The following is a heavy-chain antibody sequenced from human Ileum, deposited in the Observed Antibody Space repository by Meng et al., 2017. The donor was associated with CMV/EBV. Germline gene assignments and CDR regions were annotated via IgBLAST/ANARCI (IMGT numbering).Heavy chain of an antibody. Sequence: QVPPEEAGPRLVQPSETLSLTCTVSGDSITSFYWSWIRQPAGKALEWIGRIYHGGSTNYNPSLKSRVTLSVDTSKNQFSMRLTSVTAADTAVYYCARGPGGFGDFNFDYWGQGTLVTVSS. CDR2: IYHGGST. CDR1: GDSITSFY. D-gene: IGHD3-16*01. J-gene: IGHJ4*02. V-gene: IGHV4-4*07. CDR3: ARGPGGFGDFNFDY.